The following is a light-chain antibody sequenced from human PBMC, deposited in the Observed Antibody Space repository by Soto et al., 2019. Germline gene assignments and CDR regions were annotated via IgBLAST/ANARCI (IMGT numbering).Light chain of an antibody. V-gene: IGLV2-14*03. CDR3: SSYTTSRTYV. J-gene: IGLJ1*01. Sequence: QSVLTQPASVSGSPGQSITISCTGTSSDVGRYDYVSWYQQHPGKAPKLLIYDVSNRPSGVSNRFSGSKSGNTASLTISGLQAEDEAEYYCSSYTTSRTYVFGTGTKVTVL. CDR2: DVS. CDR1: SSDVGRYDY.